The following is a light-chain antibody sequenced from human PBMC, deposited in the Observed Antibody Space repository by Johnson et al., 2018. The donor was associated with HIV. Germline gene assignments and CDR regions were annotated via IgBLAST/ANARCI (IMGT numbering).Light chain of an antibody. V-gene: IGLV1-51*01. CDR2: DNN. CDR3: GSWDISLSAGGV. J-gene: IGLJ1*01. CDR1: SSNIGRNY. Sequence: QSVLTQPPSVSAAPGQKVTISCSGSSSNIGRNYVSWYQQLPGTAPKLLIFDNNKRPSGIPDRFSGSKSGTSATLGITGLQTGDEADYYCGSWDISLSAGGVFGTGTKVTVL.